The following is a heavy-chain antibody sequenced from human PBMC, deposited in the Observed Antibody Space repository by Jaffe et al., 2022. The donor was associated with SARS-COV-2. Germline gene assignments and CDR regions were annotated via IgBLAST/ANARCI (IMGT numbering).Heavy chain of an antibody. CDR3: ARDLTPYYDFWSGYSSVWFDP. J-gene: IGHJ5*02. CDR2: INSDGSST. CDR1: GFTFSSYW. Sequence: EVQLVESGGGLVQPGGSLRLSCAASGFTFSSYWMHWVRQAPGKGLVWVSRINSDGSSTSYADSVKGRFTISRDNAKNTLYLQMNSLRAEDTAVYYCARDLTPYYDFWSGYSSVWFDPWGQGTLVTVSS. V-gene: IGHV3-74*01. D-gene: IGHD3-3*01.